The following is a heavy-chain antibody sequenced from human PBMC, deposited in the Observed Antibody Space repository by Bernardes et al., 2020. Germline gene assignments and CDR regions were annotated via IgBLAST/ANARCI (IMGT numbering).Heavy chain of an antibody. CDR1: GFTFDEYT. Sequence: GGSLRLSCAAPGFTFDEYTMHWVRQVPGKGLEWAPLKSWDGVNTLYGDSVKGRFTISRDNSKSSLYLQMNSLRTEDTALYYCAKDGSSGFDHWGQGTLVTVSS. D-gene: IGHD3-22*01. J-gene: IGHJ4*02. V-gene: IGHV3-43*01. CDR2: KSWDGVNT. CDR3: AKDGSSGFDH.